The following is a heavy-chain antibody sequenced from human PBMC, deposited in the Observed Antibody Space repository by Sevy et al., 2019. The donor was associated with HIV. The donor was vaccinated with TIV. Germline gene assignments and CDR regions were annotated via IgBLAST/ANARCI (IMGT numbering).Heavy chain of an antibody. Sequence: GGSLRLSCAASGFTFSSYAIHWVRQTPGKGLEWVAVISYDGNNKYYADSVKGRFTVSRDNSKNTLYAQMNSLGAEDTAGYYWAKDPNLWSEGGFLHHWGQGTLVTVSS. D-gene: IGHD3-10*01. CDR1: GFTFSSYA. V-gene: IGHV3-30*18. J-gene: IGHJ1*01. CDR3: AKDPNLWSEGGFLHH. CDR2: ISYDGNNK.